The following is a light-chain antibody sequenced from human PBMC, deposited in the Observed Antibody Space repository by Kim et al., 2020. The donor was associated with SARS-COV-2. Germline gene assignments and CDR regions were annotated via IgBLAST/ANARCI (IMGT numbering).Light chain of an antibody. CDR2: ATS. J-gene: IGKJ1*01. Sequence: EIVMAQSPATLSVCPGERATLSCRASQSLSSNLAWYQQKPGQAPRLLIYATSTRATGIPDRFSGSGSGTEFTLAISSLQSEDFAVYYCQQYSNWPWTFGQGTKVDIK. CDR3: QQYSNWPWT. V-gene: IGKV3-15*01. CDR1: QSLSSN.